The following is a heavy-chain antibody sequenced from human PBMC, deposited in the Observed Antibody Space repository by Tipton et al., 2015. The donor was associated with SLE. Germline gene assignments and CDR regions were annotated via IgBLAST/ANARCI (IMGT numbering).Heavy chain of an antibody. V-gene: IGHV4-59*11. CDR2: VFYSGSS. CDR3: ANYHYDASGSQSVDY. D-gene: IGHD3-16*01. J-gene: IGHJ4*02. Sequence: TLSLTRTVSGVSISDHYWTWIRQPPGKGLEWLAYVFYSGSSNFNRAHYNPSLMGRVTISVDTSRNQFSLRLTSVTAADTAVYYCANYHYDASGSQSVDYWGQGALVTVSS. CDR1: GVSISDHY.